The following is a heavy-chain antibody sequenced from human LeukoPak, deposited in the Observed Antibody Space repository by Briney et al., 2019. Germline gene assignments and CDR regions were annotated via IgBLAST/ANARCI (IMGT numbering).Heavy chain of an antibody. J-gene: IGHJ4*02. V-gene: IGHV4-59*01. Sequence: SETLSLTCTVSGGSISSYYWSWIRQPPGKGLEWIGYIYDSGSTNYNPSLKSRVTISVDTSKNQFSLKVSSVTAADTAVYYCASLTTADAFDIWGQGTLVTVSS. CDR3: ASLTTADAFDI. CDR1: GGSISSYY. CDR2: IYDSGST. D-gene: IGHD3-22*01.